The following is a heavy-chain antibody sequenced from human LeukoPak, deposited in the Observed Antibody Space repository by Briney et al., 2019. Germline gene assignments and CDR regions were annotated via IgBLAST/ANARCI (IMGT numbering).Heavy chain of an antibody. V-gene: IGHV1-69*01. J-gene: IGHJ4*02. CDR1: GGTFSSYA. CDR3: ARHYDILTGRYFDY. D-gene: IGHD3-9*01. CDR2: IIPIFGTA. Sequence: GASVEVSCKASGGTFSSYAISWVRQAPGQGLEWMGGIIPIFGTANYAQKFQGRVTITADESTSTAYMELSSLRSEDTAVYYCARHYDILTGRYFDYWGQGTLVTVSS.